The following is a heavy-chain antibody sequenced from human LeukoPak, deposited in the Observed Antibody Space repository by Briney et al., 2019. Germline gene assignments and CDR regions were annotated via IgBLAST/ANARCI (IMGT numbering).Heavy chain of an antibody. V-gene: IGHV3-23*01. D-gene: IGHD3-16*02. CDR3: ARIGLRGVIISRPLDY. CDR1: GFTFGSYA. CDR2: INGSGGST. J-gene: IGHJ4*02. Sequence: PGGSLRLSCAASGFTFGSYAMSWVRQAPGKGLEWVSDINGSGGSTYYTDSVKGRFTISRDNSKNTLYLQMNSLRAEDTAIYYCARIGLRGVIISRPLDYWGQGTLVTVSS.